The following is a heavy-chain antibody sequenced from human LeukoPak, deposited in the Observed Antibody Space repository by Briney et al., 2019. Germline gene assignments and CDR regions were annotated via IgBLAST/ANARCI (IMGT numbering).Heavy chain of an antibody. V-gene: IGHV1-18*01. J-gene: IGHJ5*02. CDR2: ISAYNGNT. CDR3: ARGPEGSSGWYDWFDP. CDR1: GYPFTSYG. D-gene: IGHD6-19*01. Sequence: GASVKVSCKASGYPFTSYGISWVRQAPGQGLEWMGWISAYNGNTNYAQKLQGRVTMATDTSTSTAYMELRSPRSDDTAVYYCARGPEGSSGWYDWFDPWGQGTLVTVSS.